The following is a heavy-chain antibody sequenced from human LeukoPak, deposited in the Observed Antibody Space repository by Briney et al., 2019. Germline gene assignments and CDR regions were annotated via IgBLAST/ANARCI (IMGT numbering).Heavy chain of an antibody. CDR3: ERDPCGANHCGY. J-gene: IGHJ4*02. D-gene: IGHD4/OR15-4a*01. CDR2: IYSGGST. CDR1: GFTVSNHY. Sequence: GGSLRLFCAAAGFTVSNHYMSWVRQAAGRGLGWVSVIYSGGSTYYAVSVKGRFTISRDNSKNTVYLQMNNLRAGDTAVYSSERDPCGANHCGYGGQGTLVTVSS. V-gene: IGHV3-66*01.